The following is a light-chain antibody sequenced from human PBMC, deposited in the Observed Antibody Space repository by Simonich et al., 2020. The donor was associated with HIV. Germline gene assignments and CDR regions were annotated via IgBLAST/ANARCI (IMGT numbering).Light chain of an antibody. Sequence: DIQMTQSPSSLSAFVGNRVTITCPASQSISNYLNWYQKEPGKAPKNLIYAASSLQSGVPSRFSGSGSGTDFTHTISSLRPEDSATYYCQQSLTIPFTFGQGTKLEI. V-gene: IGKV1-39*01. CDR1: QSISNY. CDR2: AAS. CDR3: QQSLTIPFT. J-gene: IGKJ2*01.